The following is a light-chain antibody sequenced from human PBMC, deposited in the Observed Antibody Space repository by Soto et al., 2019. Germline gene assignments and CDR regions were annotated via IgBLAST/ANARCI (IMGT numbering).Light chain of an antibody. J-gene: IGLJ1*01. Sequence: QSALTQPASVSGSPGQSITISCTRTSSDIGAYNYVSWYQQHPGKAPKLMLYEVSNRPSGVSIRFSGSKSGNTASLTISGLQAEDEADYYCNSYTSSSTLYVFGTGTKLTVL. V-gene: IGLV2-14*01. CDR1: SSDIGAYNY. CDR2: EVS. CDR3: NSYTSSSTLYV.